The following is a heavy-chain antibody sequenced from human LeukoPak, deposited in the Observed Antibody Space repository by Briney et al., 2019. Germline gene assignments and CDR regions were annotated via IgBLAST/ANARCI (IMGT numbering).Heavy chain of an antibody. CDR3: ARDCNRTYCYDY. Sequence: GGSLRLSCAASGFTFSSYAMNWVRQAPGKGLEWVSTISGSGGSTYNADSVKGRFTISRDNAKNSLYLQMNSLRAEDTAVYYCARDCNRTYCYDYWGQGTLVTVSS. CDR1: GFTFSSYA. D-gene: IGHD2/OR15-2a*01. CDR2: ISGSGGST. V-gene: IGHV3-23*01. J-gene: IGHJ4*02.